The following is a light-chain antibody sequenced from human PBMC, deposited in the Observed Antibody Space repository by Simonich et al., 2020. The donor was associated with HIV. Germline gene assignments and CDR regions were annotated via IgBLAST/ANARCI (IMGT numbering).Light chain of an antibody. CDR2: EDN. V-gene: IGLV6-57*01. CDR3: QSYDISSWV. Sequence: FMLTQPHSVSESPGKTVTISCTRSSGSIAINSVQCYQQRPGSSPTPVIYEDNQRPSGVPNRFSGSIDSSSNSASLTISGLKTEDEADYYCQSYDISSWVFGGGTKLTVL. CDR1: SGSIAINS. J-gene: IGLJ3*02.